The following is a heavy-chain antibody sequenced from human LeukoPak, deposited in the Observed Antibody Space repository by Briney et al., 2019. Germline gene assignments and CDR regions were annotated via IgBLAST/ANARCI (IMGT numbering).Heavy chain of an antibody. Sequence: GASVKVSCKASGYTFTSYYMHWGRQPPGQGLGGRGIINPIGGSTSYAQKFRGRVTMTRDMSTSTVYMELSSLRSEDTAVYYCARVRIGYSSSWPPTFDYWGQGTLVTVSS. D-gene: IGHD6-13*01. CDR2: INPIGGST. CDR1: GYTFTSYY. V-gene: IGHV1-46*01. J-gene: IGHJ4*02. CDR3: ARVRIGYSSSWPPTFDY.